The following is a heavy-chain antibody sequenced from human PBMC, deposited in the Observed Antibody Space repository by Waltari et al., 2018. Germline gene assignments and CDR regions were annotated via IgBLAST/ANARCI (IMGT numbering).Heavy chain of an antibody. D-gene: IGHD2-21*02. V-gene: IGHV3-21*01. CDR3: ARLVTDAPPFYYYGMDV. CDR1: GFTFSSYS. Sequence: EVQLVASGGGLVKHGGSLRLSCAASGFTFSSYSMNGVRQAPRKGLEWVTSIRSSISYLSYADSVKGRFTISRDNAKNSLYLQMNSLRAEDTAVYYCARLVTDAPPFYYYGMDVWGQGTTVTVSS. J-gene: IGHJ6*02. CDR2: IRSSISYL.